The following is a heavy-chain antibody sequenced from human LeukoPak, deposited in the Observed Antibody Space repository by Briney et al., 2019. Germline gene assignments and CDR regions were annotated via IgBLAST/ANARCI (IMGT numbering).Heavy chain of an antibody. Sequence: SETLSLTCTVSGGSIRSYFWSWIRQPPGKGLEWIGYIYYSGSTYYNPSLKSRVTISVDTSKNQFSLKLSSVTAADTAVYYCARGSDHYDSSGYRYFDLWGRGTLATVSS. J-gene: IGHJ2*01. V-gene: IGHV4-59*01. D-gene: IGHD3-22*01. CDR3: ARGSDHYDSSGYRYFDL. CDR1: GGSIRSYF. CDR2: IYYSGST.